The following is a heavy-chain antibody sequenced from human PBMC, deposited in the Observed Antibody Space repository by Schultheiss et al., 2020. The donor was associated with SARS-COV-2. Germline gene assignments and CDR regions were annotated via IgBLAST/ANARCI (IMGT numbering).Heavy chain of an antibody. D-gene: IGHD6-13*01. CDR3: ARLPRSSSWYLGKGWFDP. CDR2: IYGRGTT. V-gene: IGHV4-59*08. Sequence: SETLSLTCAVYGGSFSGYYWSWIRQHPGKGLEWIGYIYGRGTTNYNPSLKSRLTISIDTSKSQFSLHLSSVTAADTAVYYCARLPRSSSWYLGKGWFDPWGQGTLVTVSS. J-gene: IGHJ5*02. CDR1: GGSFSGYY.